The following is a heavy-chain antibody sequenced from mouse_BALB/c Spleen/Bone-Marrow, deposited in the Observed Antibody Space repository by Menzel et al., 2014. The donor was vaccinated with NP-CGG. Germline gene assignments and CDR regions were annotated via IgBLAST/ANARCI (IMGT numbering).Heavy chain of an antibody. CDR2: INPYNDGI. CDR3: ASGTPATSYYALDY. Sequence: VQLKQSGPELVKPGASVKMSCKASGYTFTRYVIHWVRQKPGQGLEWIGYINPYNDGIKYNEKFKGKATLTSDKSSSTAYMELSSLTSEDSAVYYCASGTPATSYYALDYWGHGTSVTVSS. J-gene: IGHJ4*01. V-gene: IGHV1-14*01. CDR1: GYTFTRYV. D-gene: IGHD1-2*01.